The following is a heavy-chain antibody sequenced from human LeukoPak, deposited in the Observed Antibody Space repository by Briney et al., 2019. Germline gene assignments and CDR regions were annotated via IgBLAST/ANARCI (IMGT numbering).Heavy chain of an antibody. D-gene: IGHD1-1*01. V-gene: IGHV3-30*04. CDR3: ARGGTWRGLQLNWYFDL. Sequence: GGSLRLSCAASGFTFSSYAMHWVRQAPGKGLEWVAVISYDGSNKYYADSVKGRFTISRDNSKNTLYLQMNSLRAEDTAVYYCARGGTWRGLQLNWYFDLWGRGTLVTVSS. J-gene: IGHJ2*01. CDR1: GFTFSSYA. CDR2: ISYDGSNK.